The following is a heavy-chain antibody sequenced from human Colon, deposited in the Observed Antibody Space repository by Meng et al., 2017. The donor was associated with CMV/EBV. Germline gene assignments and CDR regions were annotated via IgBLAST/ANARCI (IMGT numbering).Heavy chain of an antibody. Sequence: SVKVSCKAPGGTFSSYAISWVRQAPGQGLEWMGGIIPIFGTANYAQKFQGRVTITTDESTSTAYMELSSLRSEDTAVYYCATQGVVPAAIGHFDYWGQGTPVTVSS. CDR3: ATQGVVPAAIGHFDY. J-gene: IGHJ4*02. CDR2: IIPIFGTA. D-gene: IGHD2-2*02. CDR1: GGTFSSYA. V-gene: IGHV1-69*05.